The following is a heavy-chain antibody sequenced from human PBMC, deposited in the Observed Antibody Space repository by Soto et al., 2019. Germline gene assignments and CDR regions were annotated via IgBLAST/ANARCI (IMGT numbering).Heavy chain of an antibody. CDR3: ARVYSGSYSDS. CDR1: GGSISSNNW. J-gene: IGHJ4*02. D-gene: IGHD1-26*01. Sequence: QVQLQESGPGLVKPSGTLSLTCAVSGGSISSNNWWRWVRQPPGKGLEWIGEIFHSGSTYYSLSLQCRVPISVDKSKNHFYLNLTSVTAADTAVYYCARVYSGSYSDSWGQGTLVTVSS. CDR2: IFHSGST. V-gene: IGHV4-4*02.